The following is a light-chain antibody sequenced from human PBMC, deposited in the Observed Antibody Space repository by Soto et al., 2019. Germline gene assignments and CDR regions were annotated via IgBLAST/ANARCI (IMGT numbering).Light chain of an antibody. CDR2: ESS. Sequence: DIQMTQSPSILSASVGDRVTITCRASQSIRNRLAWYQQKPGKVPKVLIYESSTLQSGAPSRFSGSGSGTEFTLTIDSLQPDDFGTYYCLHYDSYPWTFGPGTKVEV. V-gene: IGKV1-5*01. J-gene: IGKJ1*01. CDR3: LHYDSYPWT. CDR1: QSIRNR.